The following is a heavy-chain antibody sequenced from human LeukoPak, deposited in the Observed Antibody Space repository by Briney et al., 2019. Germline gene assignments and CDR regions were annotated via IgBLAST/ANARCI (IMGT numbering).Heavy chain of an antibody. J-gene: IGHJ3*01. D-gene: IGHD3-16*01. CDR2: IYYSGST. CDR3: ARDVSNP. V-gene: IGHV4-39*01. Sequence: SETLPLTCAVYGGSFNSDFWSWIRQPPGKGLEWIGSIYYSGSTYYNPSLKSRVTISLDTSKNQFSLRLSSVTAADTAVYFCARDVSNPWGQGTMVTVSS. CDR1: GGSFNSDF.